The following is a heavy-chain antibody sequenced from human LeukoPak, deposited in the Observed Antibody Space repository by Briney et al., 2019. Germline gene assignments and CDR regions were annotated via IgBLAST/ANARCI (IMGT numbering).Heavy chain of an antibody. J-gene: IGHJ4*02. D-gene: IGHD7-27*01. CDR1: GGTFSSYA. CDR3: ARSAVTGDRDY. CDR2: IIPILGIA. Sequence: SVKVSCKASGGTFSSYAISWVRQAPGQGLEWMGRIIPILGIANYAQKFQGRVTITADKSTSTAYMELSSLRSEDTAVYYCARSAVTGDRDYWGQGTLVTVSS. V-gene: IGHV1-69*04.